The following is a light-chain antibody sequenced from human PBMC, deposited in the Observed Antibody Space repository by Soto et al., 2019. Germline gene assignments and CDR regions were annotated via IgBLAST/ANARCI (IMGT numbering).Light chain of an antibody. CDR3: SSYTSSSSYV. J-gene: IGLJ1*01. V-gene: IGLV2-14*01. CDR1: SSDVGGYNY. Sequence: QSALTQPASVSGPPGQSITISCTGTSSDVGGYNYVSWYQQHPGKAPKLMIYDVSNRPSGVSNRFSGSKSGNTASLTTSGLQAEDEADYYCSSYTSSSSYVFGTGTKVTVL. CDR2: DVS.